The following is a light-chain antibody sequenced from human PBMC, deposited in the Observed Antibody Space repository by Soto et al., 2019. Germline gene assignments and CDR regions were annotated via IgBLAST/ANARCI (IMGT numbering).Light chain of an antibody. CDR2: DVS. CDR1: NSDIGGYNY. Sequence: QSALTQPASVSGSPGQSITISCTGTNSDIGGYNYVSWYQQHPGKAPKLMIYDVSNRPSGVSYRFSGSKSGNTASLTISGLQAEDEADDDCSSYTSRSTLGVFGGGTQVTVL. J-gene: IGLJ2*01. CDR3: SSYTSRSTLGV. V-gene: IGLV2-14*03.